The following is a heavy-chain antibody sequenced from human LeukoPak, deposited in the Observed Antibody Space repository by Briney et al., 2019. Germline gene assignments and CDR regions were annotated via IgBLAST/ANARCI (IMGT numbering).Heavy chain of an antibody. CDR2: ISGSGSVT. CDR3: ARDREFRLHDP. J-gene: IGHJ5*02. Sequence: TGGSLRLSCTASGFTFSDYYMSWIRQAPGKGLEWLSYISGSGSVTSYVDSVKGRFTISRDNAKKSLYLQIDSLRAEDTAMYYCARDREFRLHDPWGQGILVTVSS. V-gene: IGHV3-11*01. D-gene: IGHD3-16*01. CDR1: GFTFSDYY.